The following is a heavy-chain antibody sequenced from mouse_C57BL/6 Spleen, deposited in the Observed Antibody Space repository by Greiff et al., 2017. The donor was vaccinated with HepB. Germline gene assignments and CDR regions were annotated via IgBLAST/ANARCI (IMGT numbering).Heavy chain of an antibody. CDR3: ERGGATSSPYYAMDY. D-gene: IGHD3-1*01. CDR1: GYTFTSYW. Sequence: VQLQQPGAELVRPGTSVKLSCKASGYTFTSYWMHWVKQTPGQGLEWIGVIDPSDSYTNYNQKFKGKDTLTVDTSSSTAYMQLSSLTSEDSAVYYCERGGATSSPYYAMDYWGHGTSVTVSS. V-gene: IGHV1-59*01. J-gene: IGHJ4*01. CDR2: IDPSDSYT.